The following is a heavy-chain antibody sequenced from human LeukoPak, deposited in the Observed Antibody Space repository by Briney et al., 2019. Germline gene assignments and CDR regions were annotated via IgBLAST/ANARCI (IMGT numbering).Heavy chain of an antibody. J-gene: IGHJ5*02. CDR3: ARAKYFDWIPDL. D-gene: IGHD3-9*01. CDR1: GGSISGYY. CDR2: IYNSGST. Sequence: SETLSLTCTVSGGSISGYYWSWIRQPAGKGLEWIGRIYNSGSTNYNPSLKRRVSMAVDTSKNQFSLRLSSVTAADTAVYYCARAKYFDWIPDLWGQGTLVTVSS. V-gene: IGHV4-4*07.